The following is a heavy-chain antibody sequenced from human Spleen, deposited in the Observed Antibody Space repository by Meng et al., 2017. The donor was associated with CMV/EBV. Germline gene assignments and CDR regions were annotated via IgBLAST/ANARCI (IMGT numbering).Heavy chain of an antibody. CDR3: AREGEVGVGPGTLDI. D-gene: IGHD3-3*01. CDR1: GGSISSSNYY. Sequence: SETLSLTCSVSGGSISSSNYYWGWIRQPPGKGLEYIGSIYYSGTTYYNPSLKSRVIMSVVTSKNQFSLKLSHVTAADTAVYYCAREGEVGVGPGTLDIWGQGAMVTVSS. J-gene: IGHJ3*02. V-gene: IGHV4-39*07. CDR2: IYYSGTT.